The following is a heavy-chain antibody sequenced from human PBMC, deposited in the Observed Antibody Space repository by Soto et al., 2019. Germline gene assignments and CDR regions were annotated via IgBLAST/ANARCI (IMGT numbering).Heavy chain of an antibody. CDR1: GFTVSSNY. CDR2: IYSGGST. V-gene: IGHV3-53*01. D-gene: IGHD5-12*01. J-gene: IGHJ6*02. CDR3: ASSTRGYSGYGLYYYYGMDV. Sequence: GSLRLSCAASGFTVSSNYMSWVRQAPGKGLEWVSVIYSGGSTYYADSVKGRFTISRDNSKNTLYLQMNSLRAEDTAVYYCASSTRGYSGYGLYYYYGMDVWGQGTTVTVSS.